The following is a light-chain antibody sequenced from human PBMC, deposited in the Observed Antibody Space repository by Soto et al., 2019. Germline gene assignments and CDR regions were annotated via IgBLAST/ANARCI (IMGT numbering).Light chain of an antibody. CDR3: QQSYSTPLT. Sequence: DIHMTQSPSSLSASVGDRVTITCRASQSIKSFLNWYQLKPGKAPKLLIYTASSLQSGVPSRFSGGGSGTDFSLTISSLQPEDFATYYCQQSYSTPLTFGGGTKAEIK. V-gene: IGKV1-39*01. CDR2: TAS. CDR1: QSIKSF. J-gene: IGKJ4*01.